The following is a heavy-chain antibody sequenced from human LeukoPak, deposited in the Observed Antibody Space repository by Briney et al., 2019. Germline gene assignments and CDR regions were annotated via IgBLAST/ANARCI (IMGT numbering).Heavy chain of an antibody. CDR3: AGEDNSSGYRPFDI. CDR1: GGTFSSYA. D-gene: IGHD3-22*01. CDR2: IIPIFGTA. V-gene: IGHV1-69*01. J-gene: IGHJ3*02. Sequence: SVKVSCTASGGTFSSYAISWVRQAPGQGLEWMGGIIPIFGTANYAQKFQGRVTITADESTSTAYMELSSLRSEDTAVYYCAGEDNSSGYRPFDIWGQGTMVTVPS.